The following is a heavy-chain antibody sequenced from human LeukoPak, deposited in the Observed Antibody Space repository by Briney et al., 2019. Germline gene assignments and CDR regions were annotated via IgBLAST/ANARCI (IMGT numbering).Heavy chain of an antibody. CDR1: GFTVSTNY. CDR3: ARHDSFIPY. J-gene: IGHJ4*02. V-gene: IGHV3-66*04. CDR2: SDTGRRT. D-gene: IGHD3-16*02. Sequence: GGSLRLSCAASGFTVSTNYMSWVRQAAGKGLEWVSGISDTGRRTYYTDSVQGRFTISRDESKKTVYLLMNTLRAEDTAVYFCARHDSFIPYWGQGTLVTVSS.